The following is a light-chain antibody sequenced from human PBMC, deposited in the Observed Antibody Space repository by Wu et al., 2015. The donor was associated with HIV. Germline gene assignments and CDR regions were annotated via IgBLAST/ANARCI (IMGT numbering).Light chain of an antibody. V-gene: IGKV3-11*01. Sequence: EIVLTQSPGTLSLSPGERGTLSCRASQSVSTNLAWYQQKPGQAPRLLMYDASSRATGIPARFSGSGSGTDFTLSISSLEPEDFAVYYCQQFGDWPLTFGQGTRLEIK. CDR2: DAS. CDR1: QSVSTN. CDR3: QQFGDWPLT. J-gene: IGKJ5*01.